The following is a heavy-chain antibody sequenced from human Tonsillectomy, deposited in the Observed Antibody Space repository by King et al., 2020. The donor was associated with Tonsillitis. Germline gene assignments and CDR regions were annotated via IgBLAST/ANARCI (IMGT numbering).Heavy chain of an antibody. CDR2: ISWNSGYI. D-gene: IGHD3-3*01. CDR3: TKDIAITILAGMDV. CDR1: GFTFDDYA. Sequence: VQLVESGGGLVQPGRSLRLSCAASGFTFDDYAMHWVRQAPGKGLEWVSGISWNSGYIGYADSVKGRLTISRDNAKHSLDLQMNSLSAEDTALYYCTKDIAITILAGMDVWGQGTTVTVSS. V-gene: IGHV3-9*01. J-gene: IGHJ6*02.